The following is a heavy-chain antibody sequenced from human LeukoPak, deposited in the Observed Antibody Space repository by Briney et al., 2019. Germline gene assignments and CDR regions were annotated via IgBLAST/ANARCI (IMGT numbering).Heavy chain of an antibody. Sequence: GESLKISCKGSGYSFTDYWIDWVRQMPGKGLEWVGIIYPGDSATRYSPSFQGQVTISADRSINTAYLQWGSLKASDTAMYYCATSYGTYYGYWGQGTLVTVSS. J-gene: IGHJ4*02. D-gene: IGHD3-3*01. V-gene: IGHV5-51*01. CDR2: IYPGDSAT. CDR3: ATSYGTYYGY. CDR1: GYSFTDYW.